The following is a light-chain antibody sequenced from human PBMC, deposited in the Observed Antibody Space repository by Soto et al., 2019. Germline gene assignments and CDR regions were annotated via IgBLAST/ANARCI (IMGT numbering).Light chain of an antibody. V-gene: IGLV2-18*02. Sequence: QSVLTQPPPVSGSPGQSVTISCTGTSSDVGSYNRVCWYQQPPGTAPKLMIYEVSNRPSGVPDRFSASKSGNTASLTISGLQAEDEADYYCSSYTSSSTYVFGTGTKVTVL. J-gene: IGLJ1*01. CDR2: EVS. CDR3: SSYTSSSTYV. CDR1: SSDVGSYNR.